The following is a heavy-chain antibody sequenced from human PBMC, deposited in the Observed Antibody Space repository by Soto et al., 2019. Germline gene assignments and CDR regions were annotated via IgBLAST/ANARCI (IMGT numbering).Heavy chain of an antibody. V-gene: IGHV4-4*02. CDR2: IYHSGST. D-gene: IGHD6-19*01. CDR3: ASLTAVAGTSY. CDR1: SGSISSSNW. Sequence: QVQLQESGPGLVKPSGTLSLTCAVSSGSISSSNWWSWVRQPPGKGLEWIGEIYHSGSTNYNPSLTSRVTISVDKSKNQFSLKLSSVTAADTAVYYCASLTAVAGTSYWGQGTLVTVSS. J-gene: IGHJ4*02.